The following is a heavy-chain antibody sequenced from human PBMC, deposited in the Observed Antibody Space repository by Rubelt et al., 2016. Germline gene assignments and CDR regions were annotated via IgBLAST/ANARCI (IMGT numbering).Heavy chain of an antibody. CDR3: ARVRGDGYNYLDS. D-gene: IGHD5-24*01. CDR2: IVPIVGRT. J-gene: IGHJ4*02. V-gene: IGHV1-69*04. CDR1: GGTLSMYS. Sequence: QLQLVQSGAEVKKSGSSVRVSCKASGGTLSMYSFGWVRQAPGQGFEWMGRIVPIVGRTNYAQKFQDRVTITVDKSTITAYRELRNRGADETAGYYCARVRGDGYNYLDSWGQGTLVTVSS.